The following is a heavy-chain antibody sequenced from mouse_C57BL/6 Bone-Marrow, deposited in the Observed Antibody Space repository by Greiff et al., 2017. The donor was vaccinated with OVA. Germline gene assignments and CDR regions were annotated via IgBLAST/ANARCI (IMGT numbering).Heavy chain of an antibody. J-gene: IGHJ4*01. D-gene: IGHD1-1*01. CDR2: ISGGGGNT. CDR1: GFTFSSYT. Sequence: EVMLVESGGGLVKPGGSLKLSCAASGFTFSSYTMSWVRQTPEKRLEWVATISGGGGNTYYPDSVKGRFTISRVNAKNTLYLQMSSLRSEDTALYYCARPHYGSTLYAMDYWGQGTSVTVSS. V-gene: IGHV5-9*01. CDR3: ARPHYGSTLYAMDY.